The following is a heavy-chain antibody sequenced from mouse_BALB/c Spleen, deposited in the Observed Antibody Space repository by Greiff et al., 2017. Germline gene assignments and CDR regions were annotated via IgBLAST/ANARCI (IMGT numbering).Heavy chain of an antibody. J-gene: IGHJ4*01. Sequence: QVQLKQSGAELVKPGASVKLSCKASGYTFTSYYMYWVKQRPGQGLEWIGEINPSNGGTNFNEKFKSKATLTVDKSSSTAYMQLSSLTSEDSAVYYCTRPSYYRGDYYAMDYWGQGTSVTVSS. CDR3: TRPSYYRGDYYAMDY. D-gene: IGHD2-12*01. CDR2: INPSNGGT. V-gene: IGHV1S81*02. CDR1: GYTFTSYY.